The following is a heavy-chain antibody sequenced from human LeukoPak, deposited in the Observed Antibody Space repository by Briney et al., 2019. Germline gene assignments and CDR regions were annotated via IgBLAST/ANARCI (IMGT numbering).Heavy chain of an antibody. J-gene: IGHJ5*02. V-gene: IGHV4-39*07. D-gene: IGHD6-6*01. Sequence: PSETLSLTCTVSGGSISSSSYYWGWIRQPPGKGLEWIGYIYHSGSTYYNPSLKSRVTISVDRSKNQFSLKLSSVTAADTAVYYCARSIAARPSWFDPWGQGTLVTVSS. CDR3: ARSIAARPSWFDP. CDR1: GGSISSSSYY. CDR2: IYHSGST.